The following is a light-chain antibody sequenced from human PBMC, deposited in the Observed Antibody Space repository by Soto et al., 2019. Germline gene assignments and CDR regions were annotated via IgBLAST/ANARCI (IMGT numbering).Light chain of an antibody. CDR2: EVT. V-gene: IGLV2-14*01. J-gene: IGLJ1*01. CDR3: CSYTSSTTPYV. Sequence: QSALTQPASVSASPGQSITISCTGTSSDVGGYNYVSWYQQHPGKAPKLMISEVTNRPSGVSNRFSGSKSGNTASLTISGLQAEDEADYYCCSYTSSTTPYVFGTGTKVTVL. CDR1: SSDVGGYNY.